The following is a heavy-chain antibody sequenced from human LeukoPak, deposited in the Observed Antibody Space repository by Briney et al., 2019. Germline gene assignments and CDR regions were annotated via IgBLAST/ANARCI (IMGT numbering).Heavy chain of an antibody. D-gene: IGHD2-2*01. CDR1: GFTVSSNY. Sequence: GGSLRLSCAASGFTVSSNYMSWVRQAPGKGLEWVSVIYSGGSTYYADSVKGRFTISRDNSKNTLCLQMNSLRAEDTAVYYCARGGGYCSSTSCRYNWFDPWGQGTLVTVSS. V-gene: IGHV3-53*01. CDR2: IYSGGST. CDR3: ARGGGYCSSTSCRYNWFDP. J-gene: IGHJ5*02.